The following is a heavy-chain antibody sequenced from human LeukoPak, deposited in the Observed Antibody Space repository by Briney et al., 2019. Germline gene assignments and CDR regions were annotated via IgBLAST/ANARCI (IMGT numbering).Heavy chain of an antibody. D-gene: IGHD7-27*01. J-gene: IGHJ4*02. Sequence: GGSLRLSCAASGFTFSSFAISWVRQPPGKGLEWVSAISGSSGSTYYADSVKGRFTISRDNSKNTLYLQMNSLRAEDTAVYFCARHSPLWGYWGQGTLVTVSS. CDR3: ARHSPLWGY. CDR1: GFTFSSFA. V-gene: IGHV3-23*01. CDR2: ISGSSGST.